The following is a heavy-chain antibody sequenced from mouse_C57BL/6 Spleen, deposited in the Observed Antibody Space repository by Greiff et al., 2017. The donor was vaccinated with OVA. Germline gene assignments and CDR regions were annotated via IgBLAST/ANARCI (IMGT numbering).Heavy chain of an antibody. J-gene: IGHJ2*01. V-gene: IGHV5-16*01. Sequence: EVQLVESEGGLVQPGSSMKLSCTASGFTFSDYYMAWVRQVPEKGLEWVANINYDGSSTYYLDSLKSRFIISRDNAKNILYLQMSSLKSEDTATYYCEREGGLRRYFDYWGQGTTLTVSS. CDR2: INYDGSST. D-gene: IGHD2-4*01. CDR1: GFTFSDYY. CDR3: EREGGLRRYFDY.